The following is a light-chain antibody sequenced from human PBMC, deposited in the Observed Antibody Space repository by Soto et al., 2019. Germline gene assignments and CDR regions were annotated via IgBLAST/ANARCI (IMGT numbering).Light chain of an antibody. CDR2: AAS. Sequence: AIRMTQSPSSFSASTGDRVTITCRASQGISSYLAWYQQKPGKAPKLLIYAASTLQSGVPSRFSGSGSGTDFTLTISCLHSEDFATYYCQQYYSYPKTFGQGTK. CDR1: QGISSY. CDR3: QQYYSYPKT. V-gene: IGKV1-8*01. J-gene: IGKJ1*01.